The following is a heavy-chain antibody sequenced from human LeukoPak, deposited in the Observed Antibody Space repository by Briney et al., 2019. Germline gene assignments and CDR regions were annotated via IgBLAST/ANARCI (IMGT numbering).Heavy chain of an antibody. Sequence: GGSLRLPCAASGFTFSDYYMSWIRQAPGKGLEWVSYISSSSSYTNYADSVKGRFTISRDNAKNSLYPQMNSLRAEDTAVYYCASGDYGDSGYWGQGTLVTVSS. J-gene: IGHJ4*02. CDR1: GFTFSDYY. D-gene: IGHD4-17*01. CDR3: ASGDYGDSGY. CDR2: ISSSSSYT. V-gene: IGHV3-11*06.